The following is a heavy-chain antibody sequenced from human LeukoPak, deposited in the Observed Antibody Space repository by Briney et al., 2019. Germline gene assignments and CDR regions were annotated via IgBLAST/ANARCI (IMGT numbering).Heavy chain of an antibody. J-gene: IGHJ4*02. D-gene: IGHD3-9*01. CDR3: ARSIGSDWSPFDY. V-gene: IGHV3-21*01. CDR2: ISSSGSHI. CDR1: RLTFTTYS. Sequence: GESLTLSCAASRLTFTTYSMNWVRQAPGKGLEWVSSISSSGSHIYYADLVKGRFSVSRGNGKNSLYLQMNSLRVEDTAVYYCARSIGSDWSPFDYWGQGTLVSVSS.